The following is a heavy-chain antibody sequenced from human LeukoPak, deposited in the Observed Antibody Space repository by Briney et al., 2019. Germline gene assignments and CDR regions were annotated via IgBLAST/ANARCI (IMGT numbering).Heavy chain of an antibody. Sequence: EASVKVSCKASGYTFTGYYMHWVRQAPGQGLEWMGWINPNSGGTNYAQKFQGRVTMTRDTSISTAYMELSRLRSDDTAVYYCARDFYLTRYYYYYMDVWGKGTTVTVSS. CDR1: GYTFTGYY. J-gene: IGHJ6*03. D-gene: IGHD2/OR15-2a*01. CDR3: ARDFYLTRYYYYYMDV. CDR2: INPNSGGT. V-gene: IGHV1-2*02.